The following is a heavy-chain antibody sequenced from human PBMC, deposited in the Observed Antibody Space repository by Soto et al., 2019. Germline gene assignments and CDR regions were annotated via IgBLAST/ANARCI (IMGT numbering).Heavy chain of an antibody. CDR1: GFTFSSYA. J-gene: IGHJ4*02. Sequence: GGSLRLSCAASGFTFSSYAMNWVRQAPGKGLEWVALISHDGINKYYADSVRGRFTISRDSSTNTLYLQMNSLRAADTAVYYCGRCTSTGCHLGSDYWGQGTLVTVSS. D-gene: IGHD2-2*01. CDR2: ISHDGINK. CDR3: GRCTSTGCHLGSDY. V-gene: IGHV3-30-3*01.